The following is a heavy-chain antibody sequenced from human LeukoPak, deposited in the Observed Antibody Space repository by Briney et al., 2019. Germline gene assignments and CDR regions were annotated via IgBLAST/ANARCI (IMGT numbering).Heavy chain of an antibody. V-gene: IGHV4-4*09. CDR2: LYGTVSP. Sequence: SETLSLTCTVSGDSISGYYWGWIRHPPGKGLEWIGHLYGTVSPDYNPSLKSRATITTDTSKNQFSLKLNSVTAADTAMYFCARLGTGTTRGAFDIWGQGTMVTVSS. D-gene: IGHD1-1*01. CDR1: GDSISGYY. CDR3: ARLGTGTTRGAFDI. J-gene: IGHJ3*02.